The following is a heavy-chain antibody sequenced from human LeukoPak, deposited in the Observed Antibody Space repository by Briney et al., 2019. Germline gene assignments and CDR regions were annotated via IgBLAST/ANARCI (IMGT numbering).Heavy chain of an antibody. Sequence: GGSLRLSCAASGFTFSSYWMSWGRQAPGMGLEWVANIKQDGSEKYYVDSVKGRFTISRDNAKNSLYLQMNSLRAEDTAVYYCARDVAELGYCSGGSCYSVADAFDIWGQGTMFTVSS. D-gene: IGHD2-15*01. V-gene: IGHV3-7*01. J-gene: IGHJ3*02. CDR2: IKQDGSEK. CDR3: ARDVAELGYCSGGSCYSVADAFDI. CDR1: GFTFSSYW.